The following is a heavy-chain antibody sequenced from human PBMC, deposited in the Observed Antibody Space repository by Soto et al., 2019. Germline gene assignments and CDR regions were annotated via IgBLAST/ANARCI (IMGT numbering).Heavy chain of an antibody. J-gene: IGHJ3*02. CDR1: GGSFSGYY. CDR2: INHSGST. CDR3: ARATGTIFGVVADAFDI. V-gene: IGHV4-34*01. D-gene: IGHD3-3*01. Sequence: QVQLQQWGAGLLKPSETLSLTCAVYGGSFSGYYWSWIRQPPGKGLEWIGEINHSGSTNYNPSLKSRVTISVDTSKNQFSLKLSSVTAADTAVYYWARATGTIFGVVADAFDICGQGTMVTVSS.